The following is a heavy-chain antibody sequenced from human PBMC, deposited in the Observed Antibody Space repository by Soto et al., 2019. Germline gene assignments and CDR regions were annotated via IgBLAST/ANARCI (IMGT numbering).Heavy chain of an antibody. CDR2: VNGDGSST. D-gene: IGHD2-8*01. J-gene: IGHJ4*02. CDR3: ARVMANLPWYFDY. Sequence: GGSLRLSCAASGYTFSSYWMHWVRQAPGKGLVWVSRVNGDGSSTSYADPVKGRFTISRDNAKDTVHLQMDSLRAEDTAVYYCARVMANLPWYFDYWGQGTLVTVSS. V-gene: IGHV3-74*01. CDR1: GYTFSSYW.